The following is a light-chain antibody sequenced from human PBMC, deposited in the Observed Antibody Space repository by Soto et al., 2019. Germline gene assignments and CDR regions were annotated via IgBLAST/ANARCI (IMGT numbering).Light chain of an antibody. CDR2: DAS. V-gene: IGKV3-11*01. Sequence: EIVLTQSPATLSLAPEERATLSCRASQSVSSYLAWYQQKPGQAPRLLIYDASNRATGIPARFSGSGSGTDFTLTISSLEPEDFAVYYCQRRSSWPLTFGGGTKVEIK. CDR1: QSVSSY. CDR3: QRRSSWPLT. J-gene: IGKJ4*01.